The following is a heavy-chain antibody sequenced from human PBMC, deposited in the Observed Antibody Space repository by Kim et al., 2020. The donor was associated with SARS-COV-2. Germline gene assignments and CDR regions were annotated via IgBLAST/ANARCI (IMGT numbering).Heavy chain of an antibody. CDR3: GRDARGMPRGDVWIDP. Sequence: GGSLRLSCAASGSTIADSAMHWVRQAPGKGLEWVASISWNAYYIGHADSVRGRFTISRDNAKNAIYLQMNSLRVEDTALYYCGRDARGMPRGDVWIDPWG. D-gene: IGHD3-16*01. J-gene: IGHJ5*02. CDR2: ISWNAYYI. CDR1: GSTIADSA. V-gene: IGHV3-9*01.